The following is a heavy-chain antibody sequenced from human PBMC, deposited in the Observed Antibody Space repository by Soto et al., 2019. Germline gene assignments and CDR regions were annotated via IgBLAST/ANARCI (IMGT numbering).Heavy chain of an antibody. CDR1: GYSFTSYW. J-gene: IGHJ6*02. Sequence: GESLKISCKGSGYSFTSYWISWVRQMPGKGLEWMGRIDPSDSYTNYSPSFQGHVTISADKSISTAYLQWSSLKASDTAMYYCAMSIITIFGVVTHYYYGMDVWGQGTTVTVSS. D-gene: IGHD3-3*01. V-gene: IGHV5-10-1*01. CDR3: AMSIITIFGVVTHYYYGMDV. CDR2: IDPSDSYT.